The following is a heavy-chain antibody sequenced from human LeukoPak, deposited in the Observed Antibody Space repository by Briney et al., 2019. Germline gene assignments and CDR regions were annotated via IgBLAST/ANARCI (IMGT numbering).Heavy chain of an antibody. V-gene: IGHV1-69*02. J-gene: IGHJ3*02. Sequence: ASVKVSCKXSGGTFSSHTISWVRQAPGRGLEWMGRIIPILGIANYAQKFQGRVTITADKSTSTAYMELSSLRSEDTAVYYCARTAYGDYPAAAFDIWGQGTMVTVSS. CDR3: ARTAYGDYPAAAFDI. CDR1: GGTFSSHT. D-gene: IGHD4-17*01. CDR2: IIPILGIA.